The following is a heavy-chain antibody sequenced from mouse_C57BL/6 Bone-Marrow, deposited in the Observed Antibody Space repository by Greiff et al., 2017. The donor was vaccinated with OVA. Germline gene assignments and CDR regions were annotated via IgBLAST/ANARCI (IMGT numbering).Heavy chain of an antibody. Sequence: EVKLVESGPGMVKPSQSLSLTCTVTGYSITSGYDWHWIRHFPGNKLEWMGYISYSGSTNYNPSLKSRISITHDTSKNHFFLKLNSVTTEDTATYYGATTVVATRYYAMDYWGQGTSVTVSS. CDR2: ISYSGST. D-gene: IGHD1-1*01. CDR1: GYSITSGYD. J-gene: IGHJ4*01. CDR3: ATTVVATRYYAMDY. V-gene: IGHV3-1*01.